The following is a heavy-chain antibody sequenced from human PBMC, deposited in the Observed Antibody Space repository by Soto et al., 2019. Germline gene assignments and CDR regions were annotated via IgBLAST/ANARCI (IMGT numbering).Heavy chain of an antibody. Sequence: PSETLSLTCTVSGGSISSYYWSWIRQPPGKGLEWIGYIYYSGSTNYNPSLKSRVTISVDTSKNQFSLKLSSVTAADTAVYYCARQNGPAGPHYHHYLMDVWGKGTTVTVSS. D-gene: IGHD2-2*01. CDR2: IYYSGST. CDR3: ARQNGPAGPHYHHYLMDV. V-gene: IGHV4-59*08. CDR1: GGSISSYY. J-gene: IGHJ6*03.